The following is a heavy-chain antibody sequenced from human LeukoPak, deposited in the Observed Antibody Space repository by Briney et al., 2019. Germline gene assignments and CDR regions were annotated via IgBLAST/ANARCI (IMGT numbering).Heavy chain of an antibody. CDR2: ISAYNGNT. CDR1: GYTFTSYG. V-gene: IGHV1-18*01. D-gene: IGHD3-10*01. CDR3: ARTLTQLFTDYYGSGSPGSY. J-gene: IGHJ4*02. Sequence: ASVKVSCKASGYTFTSYGINWVRQAPGQGLEWMGWISAYNGNTNYAQKLQGRVTMTTDTSTNTAYMELRSLRSDDTAVYYCARTLTQLFTDYYGSGSPGSYWGQGTLVTVSS.